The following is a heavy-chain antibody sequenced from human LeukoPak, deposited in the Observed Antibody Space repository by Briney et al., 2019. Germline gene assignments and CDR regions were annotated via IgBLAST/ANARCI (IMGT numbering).Heavy chain of an antibody. D-gene: IGHD5-12*01. J-gene: IGHJ4*02. CDR1: GFTFSSYG. CDR2: IWYDGSNK. CDR3: AKDDSGYDSGITDY. Sequence: GGSLRLSCAASGFTFSSYGMHWVRQAPGKGLEWVAVIWYDGSNKYYADSVKGRFTISRDNSKNTLYLQMNSLRAEDTAVYYCAKDDSGYDSGITDYWGQGTLVTVSS. V-gene: IGHV3-33*06.